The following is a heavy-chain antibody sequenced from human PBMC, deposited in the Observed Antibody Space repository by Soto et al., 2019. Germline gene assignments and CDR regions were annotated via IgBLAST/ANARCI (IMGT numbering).Heavy chain of an antibody. CDR3: ANDDTANDNIRLLDS. Sequence: GGSLRLSCAASGFMFSDYAMTWARQAPGKELELVSGLLRPGRSTYYADSVKGRFTISGDTSAKTVYLQMDSLRAEDTAVYYCANDDTANDNIRLLDSRGQGNLVTSPQ. CDR2: LLRPGRST. D-gene: IGHD1-1*01. V-gene: IGHV3-23*01. J-gene: IGHJ4*02. CDR1: GFMFSDYA.